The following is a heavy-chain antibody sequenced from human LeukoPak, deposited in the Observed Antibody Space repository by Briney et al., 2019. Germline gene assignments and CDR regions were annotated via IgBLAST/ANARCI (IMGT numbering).Heavy chain of an antibody. CDR3: ARWGSTSCYDY. CDR1: GFTFSTYA. V-gene: IGHV3-64*02. D-gene: IGHD2-2*01. Sequence: PGGSLRLSCAASGFTFSTYAMHWVRQAPGEGLEYVSAISTNGAGTYYADSVKGRFTISRDNSKNTLFLQMGSLRADDMAVYYCARWGSTSCYDYWGQGTLVTVSS. CDR2: ISTNGAGT. J-gene: IGHJ4*02.